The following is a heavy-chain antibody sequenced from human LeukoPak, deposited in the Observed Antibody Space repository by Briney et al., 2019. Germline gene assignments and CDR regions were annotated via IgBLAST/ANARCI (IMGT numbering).Heavy chain of an antibody. CDR3: AKGRSSYDSSGYYCDY. J-gene: IGHJ4*02. Sequence: GGSLRLSCAASGFTFSSYAMSWVRQAPGKGLVWVSAISGSGGSTYYADSVKGRFTISRDNSKNTLYLQMNSLRAEDTAVYYCAKGRSSYDSSGYYCDYWGQGTLVTVSS. D-gene: IGHD3-22*01. CDR1: GFTFSSYA. CDR2: ISGSGGST. V-gene: IGHV3-23*01.